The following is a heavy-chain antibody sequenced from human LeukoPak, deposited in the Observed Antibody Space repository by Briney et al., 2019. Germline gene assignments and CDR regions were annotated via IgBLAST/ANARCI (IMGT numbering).Heavy chain of an antibody. J-gene: IGHJ3*02. V-gene: IGHV1-2*02. CDR1: GYTFTSYY. D-gene: IGHD1-1*01. Sequence: AASVKVSCKASGYTFTSYYMHWVRQAPGQGLEWMGWINPNSGGTNYAQKFQGRVTMTRDTSISTAYMELSRLRSEDTAVYYCATSTGTTEAFDIWGQGTMVTVSS. CDR3: ATSTGTTEAFDI. CDR2: INPNSGGT.